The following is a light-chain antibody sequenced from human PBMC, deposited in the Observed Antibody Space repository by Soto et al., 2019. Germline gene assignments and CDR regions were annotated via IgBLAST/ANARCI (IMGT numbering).Light chain of an antibody. V-gene: IGKV1-5*03. CDR1: QTISSW. J-gene: IGKJ1*01. Sequence: DIQMTQAPSTLSGSVGDRVTITCRASQTISSWLAWYQQKPGQAPKLLIYKASTLKSGVPSRFSGSGSGTEFPLTISSLQPYDFATYYCQHKNSYSETCGEGAKVELK. CDR2: KAS. CDR3: QHKNSYSET.